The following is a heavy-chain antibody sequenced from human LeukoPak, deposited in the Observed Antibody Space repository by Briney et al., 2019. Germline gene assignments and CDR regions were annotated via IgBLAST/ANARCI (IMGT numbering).Heavy chain of an antibody. CDR3: ARAEYCSGGSCSTPFDY. D-gene: IGHD2-15*01. V-gene: IGHV3-20*04. CDR2: INWNGGST. Sequence: PGGSLRLSCAASGFTFDDYGMSWVRQAPGKGLEWVSGINWNGGSTGYADSVKGRFTISRDNSKNTLYLQMNSLRAEDTAVYYCARAEYCSGGSCSTPFDYWGQGTLVTVSS. J-gene: IGHJ4*02. CDR1: GFTFDDYG.